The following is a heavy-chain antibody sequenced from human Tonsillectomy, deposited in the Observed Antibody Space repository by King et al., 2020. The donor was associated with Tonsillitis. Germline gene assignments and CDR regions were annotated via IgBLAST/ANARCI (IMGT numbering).Heavy chain of an antibody. Sequence: DVQLVESGGGLVQPGGSLRLSCVASGFTFSNYWMHWVRQAPGKGLVWVSRNNRDGSSTTYADSVKGRFTISIDNAKNTVYLQMNSLGAEDTAVYYCARDPRTQNCSSNSCDYYFYMDVWGKGTTVTVSS. J-gene: IGHJ6*03. CDR1: GFTFSNYW. CDR3: ARDPRTQNCSSNSCDYYFYMDV. CDR2: NNRDGSST. V-gene: IGHV3-74*01. D-gene: IGHD2-2*01.